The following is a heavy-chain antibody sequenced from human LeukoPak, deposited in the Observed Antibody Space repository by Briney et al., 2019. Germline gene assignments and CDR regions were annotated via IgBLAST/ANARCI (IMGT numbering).Heavy chain of an antibody. Sequence: PSETLSLTCAVYGGSFSGCYWSWIRQPPGKGLEWIGEINRSGSTNYNPSLKSRVTISVDTSKNQFSLRLSSVTAADTAVYYCAREECSGGSCDALYYYYYYGMDVWGQGTTVTVSS. J-gene: IGHJ6*02. CDR3: AREECSGGSCDALYYYYYYGMDV. D-gene: IGHD2-15*01. V-gene: IGHV4-34*01. CDR2: INRSGST. CDR1: GGSFSGCY.